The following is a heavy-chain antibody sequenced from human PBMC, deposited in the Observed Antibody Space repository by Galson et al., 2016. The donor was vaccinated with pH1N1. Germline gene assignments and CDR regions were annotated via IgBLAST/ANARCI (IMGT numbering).Heavy chain of an antibody. CDR2: ISYVESKK. D-gene: IGHD4-17*01. J-gene: IGHJ2*01. CDR3: ARDHVYGDYFERFFDL. V-gene: IGHV3-30-3*01. CDR1: GFTFSHYA. Sequence: SLRLSCAASGFTFSHYAMHWVRQAPGKGLEWVAVISYVESKKDYADSGKGRFTVSRDNSKNTLYLQMNSLRAEDTALYYCARDHVYGDYFERFFDLWGRGTLVTVSS.